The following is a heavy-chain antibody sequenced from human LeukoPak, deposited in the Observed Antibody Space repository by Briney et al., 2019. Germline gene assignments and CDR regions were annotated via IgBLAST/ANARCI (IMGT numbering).Heavy chain of an antibody. CDR3: ARVSARDGYNPDY. J-gene: IGHJ4*02. Sequence: SETLSLTCTVSGGSISSSSYYWGWIRQPPGKGLEWIGSMYYSGSTYYNPSLKSRVTISVDTSKNQFSLKLSSVTAADTAVYYCARVSARDGYNPDYWGQGTLVTVSS. CDR2: MYYSGST. CDR1: GGSISSSSYY. D-gene: IGHD5-24*01. V-gene: IGHV4-39*07.